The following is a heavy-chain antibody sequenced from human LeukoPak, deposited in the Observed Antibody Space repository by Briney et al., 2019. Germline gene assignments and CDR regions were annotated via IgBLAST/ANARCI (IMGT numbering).Heavy chain of an antibody. Sequence: SETLSLTCTVSGGSISSYYWSWIRQPAGKGLEWIGRIYTSGSTNYNPSLKSRVTMSVDTSKNQFSLKLSSVTAADTAVYYCAGSHITIFGVVINPHNWFDPWGQGTLVTVSS. CDR3: AGSHITIFGVVINPHNWFDP. J-gene: IGHJ5*02. CDR1: GGSISSYY. V-gene: IGHV4-4*07. CDR2: IYTSGST. D-gene: IGHD3-3*01.